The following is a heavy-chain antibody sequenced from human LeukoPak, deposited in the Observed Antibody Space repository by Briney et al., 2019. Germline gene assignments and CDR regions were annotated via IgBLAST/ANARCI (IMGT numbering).Heavy chain of an antibody. CDR2: IYYSGST. J-gene: IGHJ3*02. V-gene: IGHV4-59*01. CDR1: GGSISSYY. Sequence: SETLSLTCTVSGGSISSYYWSWIRQPPGKGLEWIGDIYYSGSTNYNPSLKSRVTISADTSKNQISLKLSSVTAADTAVYYCARGLHTRSSGRRFDVFEIWGQGTMVTVSS. D-gene: IGHD3-3*01. CDR3: ARGLHTRSSGRRFDVFEI.